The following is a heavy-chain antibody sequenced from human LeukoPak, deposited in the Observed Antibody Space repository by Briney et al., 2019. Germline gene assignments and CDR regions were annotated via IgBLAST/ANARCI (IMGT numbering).Heavy chain of an antibody. J-gene: IGHJ4*02. Sequence: GASVKVSCKVSGYTLTELSMHWVRQAPGKGLEWMGGFDPEDGETFYAQKFQGRVTMTEDTSTDTAYMELSSLRSEDTAVYYCARSAVADTLSAYYFEYWGQGTLVTVSS. CDR3: ARSAVADTLSAYYFEY. D-gene: IGHD6-19*01. CDR2: FDPEDGET. CDR1: GYTLTELS. V-gene: IGHV1-24*01.